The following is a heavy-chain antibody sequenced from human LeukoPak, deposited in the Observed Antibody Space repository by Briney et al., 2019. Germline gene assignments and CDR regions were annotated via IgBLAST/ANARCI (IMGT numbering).Heavy chain of an antibody. J-gene: IGHJ5*02. V-gene: IGHV4-59*01. Sequence: SETLSLTCTVSGGSISSYYWSWIRQPPGKGLEWIGYIYYSGSTNYNLSLKSRVTISVDTSKNQFSLKLSSVTAADTAVYYCARLHHYYDILTGYYRDNWFDPWGQGTLVTVSS. CDR2: IYYSGST. CDR1: GGSISSYY. D-gene: IGHD3-9*01. CDR3: ARLHHYYDILTGYYRDNWFDP.